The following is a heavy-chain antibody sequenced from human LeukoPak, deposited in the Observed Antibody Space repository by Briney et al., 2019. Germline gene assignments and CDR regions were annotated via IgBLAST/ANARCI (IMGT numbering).Heavy chain of an antibody. CDR1: GFTFSSSA. V-gene: IGHV3-23*01. J-gene: IGHJ4*02. D-gene: IGHD1-26*01. CDR2: ISASGGST. Sequence: GGSLRLSCAASGFTFSSSAMSRVRQVPGKGLEWVSGISASGGSTYHADSVRGRFSISSDHSKNTVYLQMDSLGVEDTAVYYCARERVGTAETFDNWGQGTLVTVSS. CDR3: ARERVGTAETFDN.